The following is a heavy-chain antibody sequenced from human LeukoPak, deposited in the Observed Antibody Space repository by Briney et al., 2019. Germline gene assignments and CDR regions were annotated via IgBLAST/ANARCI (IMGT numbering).Heavy chain of an antibody. D-gene: IGHD2-15*01. CDR3: ARGYGSSRRYENDG. Sequence: SQTLSLTCTLSGPSISSSSYYWGWIRQPPGNGLEWIGSMHYSGTTYYNPPLKSRVTISVDTSKNQFSLKLSSVTAADSAMYSCARGYGSSRRYENDGWGQGTLVTVSS. CDR1: GPSISSSSYY. V-gene: IGHV4-39*01. CDR2: MHYSGTT. J-gene: IGHJ4*02.